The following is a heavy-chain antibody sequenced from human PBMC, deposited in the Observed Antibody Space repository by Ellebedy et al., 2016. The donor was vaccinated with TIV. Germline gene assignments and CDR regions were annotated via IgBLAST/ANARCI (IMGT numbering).Heavy chain of an antibody. J-gene: IGHJ4*02. D-gene: IGHD3-22*01. Sequence: AASVKVSCKASGYTFSSFFMHWVRQAPGQGLEWMGIINPSGGSTTYTQKLQGRVTMTRDTSTRTVYMELSSLRSEDTAVYYCARDDSSGHFDYWGQGTLVTVSS. CDR2: INPSGGST. CDR1: GYTFSSFF. V-gene: IGHV1-46*04. CDR3: ARDDSSGHFDY.